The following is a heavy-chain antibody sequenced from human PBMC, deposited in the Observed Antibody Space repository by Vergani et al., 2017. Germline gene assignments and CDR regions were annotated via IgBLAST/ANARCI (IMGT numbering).Heavy chain of an antibody. CDR2: IYTRGTT. J-gene: IGHJ3*02. D-gene: IGHD5/OR15-5a*01. CDR1: GGSISTGSYY. Sequence: QVQLQESGPGLVKPPGTLSLTCAVSGGSISTGSYYWTWIRQPAGKGLEWIGRIYTRGTTNYNPSLKSRVTISLDPSRNQFSLKLSSVTAADTAVYFCARDPRSTPHAFDIWGQGTRVTVS. V-gene: IGHV4-61*02. CDR3: ARDPRSTPHAFDI.